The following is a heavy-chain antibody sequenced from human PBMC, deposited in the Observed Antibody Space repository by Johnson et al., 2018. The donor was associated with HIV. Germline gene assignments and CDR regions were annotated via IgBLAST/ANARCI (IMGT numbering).Heavy chain of an antibody. J-gene: IGHJ3*01. CDR1: GFTFSSYW. CDR2: IRYDGSNK. D-gene: IGHD5-24*01. V-gene: IGHV3-30*02. CDR3: AKGEAQEGWIQLQSYAFDF. Sequence: QVQLVESGGGLVQPGGSLRLSCAASGFTFSSYWMSWVRQAPGKGLEWVAFIRYDGSNKYYADSVKGRFTISRDISKHTLYLQIDSLRPEDSAVYYCAKGEAQEGWIQLQSYAFDFWGQGTMVTVSS.